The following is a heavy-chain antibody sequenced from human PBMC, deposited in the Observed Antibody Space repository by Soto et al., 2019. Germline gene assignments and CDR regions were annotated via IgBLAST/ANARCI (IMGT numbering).Heavy chain of an antibody. CDR3: ARDLGIWFGELLDYGMGV. D-gene: IGHD3-10*01. Sequence: GSLRLSCAASGFPFSNYAMHWVRQAPGKGLEWVAVISYDGSNKYYADSVKGRFTISRDNSKNTLYLQMNSLRAEDTAVYYCARDLGIWFGELLDYGMGVWGQGTTVTVSS. CDR1: GFPFSNYA. J-gene: IGHJ6*02. CDR2: ISYDGSNK. V-gene: IGHV3-30-3*01.